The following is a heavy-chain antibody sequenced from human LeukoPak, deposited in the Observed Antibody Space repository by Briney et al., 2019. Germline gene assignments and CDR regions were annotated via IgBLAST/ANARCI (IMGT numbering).Heavy chain of an antibody. Sequence: SETLSLTCNVSGGSISSYYWSWIRQPPGKGLEWIGYIYYSGSTNYNPSLKSRVTISVDTSKNQFSLKLSSVTAADTAVYYCARGVSEYQRLWDPSSNLNWFDPWGQGTLVTVSS. CDR2: IYYSGST. V-gene: IGHV4-59*01. CDR3: ARGVSEYQRLWDPSSNLNWFDP. D-gene: IGHD2-2*01. J-gene: IGHJ5*02. CDR1: GGSISSYY.